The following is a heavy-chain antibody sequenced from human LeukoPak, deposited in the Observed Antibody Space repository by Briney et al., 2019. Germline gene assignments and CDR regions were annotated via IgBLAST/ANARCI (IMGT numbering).Heavy chain of an antibody. D-gene: IGHD3-10*01. CDR2: INPNSGGT. CDR3: ARDHEPMGAYYYYMDV. V-gene: IGHV1-2*02. J-gene: IGHJ6*03. CDR1: GYTFTSDY. Sequence: ASVKVSCKASGYTFTSDYMHWVRQAPGQGLEWMGWINPNSGGTNYAQKFQGRVTMTRDTSISTAYMELSRLRSDDTAVYYCARDHEPMGAYYYYMDVWGKGTTVTISS.